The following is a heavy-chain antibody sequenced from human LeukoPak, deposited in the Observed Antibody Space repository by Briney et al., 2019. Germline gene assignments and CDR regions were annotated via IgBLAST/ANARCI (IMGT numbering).Heavy chain of an antibody. CDR3: ARGVPAAKNWFDP. V-gene: IGHV4-34*01. D-gene: IGHD2-2*01. Sequence: PSETLSLTCAVYGGSFSGYYWSWIRQPPGKGLEWIGEINHSGSTNYNPSLKSRVTISVDTSKSQFSLKLSSVTAADTAVYYCARGVPAAKNWFDPWGQGTLVTVSS. CDR1: GGSFSGYY. CDR2: INHSGST. J-gene: IGHJ5*02.